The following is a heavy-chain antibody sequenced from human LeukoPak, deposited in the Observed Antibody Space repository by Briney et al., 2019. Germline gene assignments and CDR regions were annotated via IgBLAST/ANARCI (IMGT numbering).Heavy chain of an antibody. CDR1: GFTFDDYA. CDR3: ARAGLQWRYFDY. CDR2: ISWNSGSI. V-gene: IGHV3-9*01. J-gene: IGHJ4*02. Sequence: PGRSLRLSCAASGFTFDDYAMHWVRQAPGKGLEWVSGISWNSGSIGYADSVKGRFTISRDNAKNSLYLQMNSLRAEDTAVYYCARAGLQWRYFDYWGQGTLVTVSS. D-gene: IGHD6-19*01.